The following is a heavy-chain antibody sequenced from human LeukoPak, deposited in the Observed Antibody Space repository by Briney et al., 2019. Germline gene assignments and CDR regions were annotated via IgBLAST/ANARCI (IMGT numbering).Heavy chain of an antibody. V-gene: IGHV4-39*01. J-gene: IGHJ6*03. CDR1: GGSISSSSYY. CDR3: ARPGAPYYYYYYMDV. Sequence: SETLSLTCTVSGGSISSSSYYWGWIRQPPGKGLEWIGSIYYSGSTYYNPSLKSRVTISVDTSKNQFSLKLSSVTAADTAVYYCARPGAPYYYYYYMDVWGKGTTVTVSS. CDR2: IYYSGST.